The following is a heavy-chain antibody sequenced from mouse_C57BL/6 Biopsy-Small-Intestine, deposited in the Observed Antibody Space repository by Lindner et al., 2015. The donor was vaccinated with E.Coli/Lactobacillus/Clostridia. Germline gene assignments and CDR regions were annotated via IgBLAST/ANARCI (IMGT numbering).Heavy chain of an antibody. J-gene: IGHJ2*01. V-gene: IGHV1-20*01. CDR3: ARDPYYFSSSGYFDY. Sequence: VQLQESGPDLVKPGDSVKISCKASGYSFTGYFMNWVMQSHGKSLEWIGRINPYNGGTSYNQKFKGKATLTVDTSSSTAYMELNSLTSEDSAVYYCARDPYYFSSSGYFDYWGQGTTLTVSS. CDR2: INPYNGGT. D-gene: IGHD1-1*01. CDR1: GYSFTGYF.